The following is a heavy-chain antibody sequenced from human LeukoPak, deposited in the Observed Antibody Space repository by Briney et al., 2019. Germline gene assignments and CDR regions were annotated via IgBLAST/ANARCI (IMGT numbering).Heavy chain of an antibody. J-gene: IGHJ5*02. Sequence: GRSLRLSCAASGFTFSNYGIHWVRQAPGKGLEWVSAIWSHGRSEYYADSVKGRFTISRDNSKNTVSLQMNSLRAEDTAVYYCARDIDTSSHYGWFDPWGQGTLVIVSS. CDR2: IWSHGRSE. CDR3: ARDIDTSSHYGWFDP. D-gene: IGHD3-22*01. CDR1: GFTFSNYG. V-gene: IGHV3-33*01.